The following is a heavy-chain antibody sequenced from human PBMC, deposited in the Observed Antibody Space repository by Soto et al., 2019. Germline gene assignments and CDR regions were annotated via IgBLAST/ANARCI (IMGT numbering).Heavy chain of an antibody. CDR1: GYTFTGYA. CDR2: INAGNGNT. V-gene: IGHV1-3*05. Sequence: QVQLVQSGAEEKKPGASVKVSCKASGYTFTGYAMHWVRQAPGQRLEWMGWINAGNGNTKYSQKFQGRVTITRDTPASTAYMALSSLRSEDTAVYYCASAVAVPADFDYWGQGTLVTVSS. CDR3: ASAVAVPADFDY. J-gene: IGHJ4*02. D-gene: IGHD6-19*01.